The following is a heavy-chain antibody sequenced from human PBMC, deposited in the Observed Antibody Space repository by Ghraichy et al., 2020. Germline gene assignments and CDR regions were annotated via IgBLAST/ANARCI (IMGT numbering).Heavy chain of an antibody. D-gene: IGHD3-10*01. J-gene: IGHJ4*02. CDR2: IKQDGSEK. V-gene: IGHV3-7*03. CDR3: ARVRGGRLYYFDY. CDR1: EFTFSTYW. Sequence: GSLRLSCAASEFTFSTYWMSWVRQAPGKGLEWVANIKQDGSEKYYVDSVKGRFTISRDNAKNSLYLQMNSLRAEDTAVYYCARVRGGRLYYFDYWGQGTLVTVSS.